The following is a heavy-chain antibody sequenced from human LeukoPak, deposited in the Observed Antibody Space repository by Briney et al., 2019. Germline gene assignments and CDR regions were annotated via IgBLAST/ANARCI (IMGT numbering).Heavy chain of an antibody. Sequence: GASVKVSCKASGYTFTSYGISWVRQAPGQGLEWMGWISAYNGNTNYAQKLQGRVTMTTDTSTSTAYVELRSLRSDDTAVYYCARQYTDILTGYGNWFDPWGQGTLVTVSS. J-gene: IGHJ5*02. CDR2: ISAYNGNT. V-gene: IGHV1-18*01. D-gene: IGHD3-9*01. CDR3: ARQYTDILTGYGNWFDP. CDR1: GYTFTSYG.